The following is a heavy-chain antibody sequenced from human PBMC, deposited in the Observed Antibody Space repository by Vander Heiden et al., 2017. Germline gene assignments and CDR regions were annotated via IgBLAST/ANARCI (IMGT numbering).Heavy chain of an antibody. CDR2: INSDGSST. J-gene: IGHJ6*02. D-gene: IGHD3-10*01. V-gene: IGHV3-74*01. Sequence: EVQLVESGGGLVQPGGSLRLSCAASGSPFSRYSMHCVRQAPGKGLVWVSRINSDGSSTSYADSVKGRFTISRDNAKNTLYLQMNSLRAEDTAVYYCARDLSYYGSGSYYRFYYYGMDVWGQGTTVTVSS. CDR1: GSPFSRYS. CDR3: ARDLSYYGSGSYYRFYYYGMDV.